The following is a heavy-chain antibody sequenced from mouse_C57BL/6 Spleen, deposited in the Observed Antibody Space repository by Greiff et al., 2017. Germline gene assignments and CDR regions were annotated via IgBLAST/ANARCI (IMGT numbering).Heavy chain of an antibody. J-gene: IGHJ1*03. V-gene: IGHV5-4*01. D-gene: IGHD1-1*01. CDR2: ISDGGSYT. CDR3: ATIYYYGSSYVGYFDV. CDR1: GFTFSSYA. Sequence: EVQRVESGGGLVKPGGSLKLSCAASGFTFSSYAMSWVRQTPEKRLEWVATISDGGSYTYYPDNVKGRFTISRDNAKNNLYLQMSHLKSEDTAMYYCATIYYYGSSYVGYFDVWGTGTTVTVSS.